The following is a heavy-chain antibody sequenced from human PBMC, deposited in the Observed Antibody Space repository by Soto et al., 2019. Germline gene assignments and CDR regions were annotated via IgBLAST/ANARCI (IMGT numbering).Heavy chain of an antibody. J-gene: IGHJ6*02. CDR1: GGTFSGYY. CDR3: ARRRRGLSPPSASYGLGKYGMDV. V-gene: IGHV4-34*01. Sequence: SETLSLTCTVYGGTFSGYYWTWIRQPPGKGLAWIGEINHSGSTKYNSSLKSRVTISADTSKNQFSLKLSSVTAADTAVYYCARRRRGLSPPSASYGLGKYGMDVWGQGTTVTVSS. D-gene: IGHD3-10*01. CDR2: INHSGST.